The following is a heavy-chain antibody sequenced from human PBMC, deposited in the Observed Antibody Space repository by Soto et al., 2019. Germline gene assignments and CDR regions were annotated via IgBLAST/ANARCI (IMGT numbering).Heavy chain of an antibody. Sequence: SETLSLTCTVSGGSISSGDYYWSWIRQPPGKGLEWIGYIYYSGSTYYNPSLKSRVTISVDTSKNQFSLKLSSVTAADTAVYYCAREARMYPQSASPKADYYGMDVWGQGTTVTVSS. CDR2: IYYSGST. CDR1: GGSISSGDYY. CDR3: AREARMYPQSASPKADYYGMDV. J-gene: IGHJ6*02. D-gene: IGHD6-6*01. V-gene: IGHV4-30-4*01.